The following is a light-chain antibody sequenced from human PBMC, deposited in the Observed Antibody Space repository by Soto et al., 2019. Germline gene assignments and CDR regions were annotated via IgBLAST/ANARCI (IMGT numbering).Light chain of an antibody. CDR2: GAS. CDR1: QSVSSN. V-gene: IGKV3-15*01. Sequence: EVVMTQSPATLSVSPGERATLSCRASQSVSSNLAWYQQKPGQAPRLLIYGASTRATGIPARFSGSGSGTEFTLTISSLQYEDFAVYYCPQYNSWPPLTFGGGNKVEIK. J-gene: IGKJ4*01. CDR3: PQYNSWPPLT.